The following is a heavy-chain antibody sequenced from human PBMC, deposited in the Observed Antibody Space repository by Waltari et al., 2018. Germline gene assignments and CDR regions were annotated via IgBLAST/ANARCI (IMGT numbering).Heavy chain of an antibody. J-gene: IGHJ4*02. CDR1: GFPFSSYE. V-gene: IGHV3-48*03. D-gene: IGHD2-2*02. Sequence: EVQLVESGGGLVQPGGSLRLSCAASGFPFSSYEMNWVRQAPGKGLEWVSYISSSGSTIYYADSVKCRFTISRDNAKNSLYLQMNSLRAEDTAVYYCARDGTSDIVVVPAAIRAYYFDYWGQGTLVTVSS. CDR2: ISSSGSTI. CDR3: ARDGTSDIVVVPAAIRAYYFDY.